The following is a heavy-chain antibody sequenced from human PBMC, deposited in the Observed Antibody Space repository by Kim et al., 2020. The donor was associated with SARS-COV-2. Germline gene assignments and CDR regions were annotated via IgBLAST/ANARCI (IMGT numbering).Heavy chain of an antibody. D-gene: IGHD6-13*01. CDR3: ARDILDSSSWYLGYFQH. CDR2: ISSSSSYI. Sequence: GGSLRLSCAASGFTFSSYSMNWVRQAPGKGLEWVSSISSSSSYIYYADSVKGRFTISRDNAKNSLYLQMNSLRAEDTAVYYCARDILDSSSWYLGYFQHWGQGTLVTVSS. V-gene: IGHV3-21*01. CDR1: GFTFSSYS. J-gene: IGHJ1*01.